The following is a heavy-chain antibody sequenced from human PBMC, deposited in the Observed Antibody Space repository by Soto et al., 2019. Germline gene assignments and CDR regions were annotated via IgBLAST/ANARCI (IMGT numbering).Heavy chain of an antibody. CDR3: ARDRPLIDVLLWFGESEGPYYYYGMDV. CDR1: GYTFTSYA. Sequence: GASVKVSCKASGYTFTSYAMHWVRQAPGQRLEWMGRINAGGGSTSYAQKFQGRVTMTRDTSTSTVYMELSSLRSEDTAVYYCARDRPLIDVLLWFGESEGPYYYYGMDVWGQGTTVTVSS. V-gene: IGHV1-46*01. J-gene: IGHJ6*02. CDR2: INAGGGST. D-gene: IGHD3-10*01.